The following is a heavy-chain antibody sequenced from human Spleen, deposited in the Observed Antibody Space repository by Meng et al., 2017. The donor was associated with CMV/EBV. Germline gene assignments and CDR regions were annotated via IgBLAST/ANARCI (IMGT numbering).Heavy chain of an antibody. V-gene: IGHV2-5*01. CDR2: IYWNDDK. J-gene: IGHJ4*02. D-gene: IGHD6-13*01. CDR3: AHRRRSSWRFDY. CDR1: GFSLSTSGVG. Sequence: SGPTLVKPTQPLTLTCTFSGFSLSTSGVGVGWIRQPPGKALEWLALIYWNDDKRYSPSLKSRLTITKDTSKIQVVLTMTNMDPVDTATYYCAHRRRSSWRFDYWGQGTLVTVSS.